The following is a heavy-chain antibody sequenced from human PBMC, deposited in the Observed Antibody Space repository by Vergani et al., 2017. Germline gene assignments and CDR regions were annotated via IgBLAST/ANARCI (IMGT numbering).Heavy chain of an antibody. Sequence: QVQLVQSGAEVKKPGASVKVSCKASGYTFTSYAMHLVRQAPGQRLEWMGWINAGNGNTKYSHKFQGRVTITRDTSARTAYMELSSLRSEDTAVYYCARSSSGSGWYRYWGQGTLVTVSS. D-gene: IGHD6-19*01. V-gene: IGHV1-3*01. CDR2: INAGNGNT. CDR3: ARSSSGSGWYRY. CDR1: GYTFTSYA. J-gene: IGHJ4*02.